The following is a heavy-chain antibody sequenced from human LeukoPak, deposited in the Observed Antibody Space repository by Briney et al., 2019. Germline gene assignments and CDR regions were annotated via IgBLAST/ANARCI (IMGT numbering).Heavy chain of an antibody. CDR3: ARVGPGIVGANDWFDP. CDR1: GFTFSDYY. Sequence: GGSLRLSCAASGFTFSDYYMSWTRQAPGKGLEWVSYISSSGSTIYYADSVKGRFTISRDNAKNSLYLQMNSLRAEDTAVYYCARVGPGIVGANDWFDPWGQGTLVTVSS. V-gene: IGHV3-11*01. CDR2: ISSSGSTI. D-gene: IGHD1-26*01. J-gene: IGHJ5*02.